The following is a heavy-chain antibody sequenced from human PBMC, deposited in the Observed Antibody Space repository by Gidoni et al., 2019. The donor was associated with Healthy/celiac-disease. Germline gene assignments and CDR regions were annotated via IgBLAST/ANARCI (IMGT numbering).Heavy chain of an antibody. V-gene: IGHV5-51*01. CDR2: IYPGDSDT. CDR3: ARPHYYDSSGLGRDY. D-gene: IGHD3-22*01. J-gene: IGHJ4*02. Sequence: EVQLVQSGAEVKKPGESLKISCKGSGYSFTSYWIGWVRQMPGKGLEWMGIIYPGDSDTRYSPSFQGQVTISADKSISTAYLQWSSLKASDTAMYYCARPHYYDSSGLGRDYWGQGTLVTVSS. CDR1: GYSFTSYW.